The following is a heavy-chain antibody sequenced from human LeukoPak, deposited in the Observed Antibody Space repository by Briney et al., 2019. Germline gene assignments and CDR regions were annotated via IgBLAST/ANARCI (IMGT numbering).Heavy chain of an antibody. V-gene: IGHV1-2*02. J-gene: IGHJ5*02. CDR3: ARGVVVPPAGWFDP. Sequence: GASVKVSCKASGYTFTSYDINWVRQAPGQGLEWMGWINPNSGGTNYAQKFQGRVTMTRDTSISTAYMELSRLRSDDTAVYYCARGVVVPPAGWFDPWGQGTLVTVSS. CDR2: INPNSGGT. D-gene: IGHD2-2*01. CDR1: GYTFTSYD.